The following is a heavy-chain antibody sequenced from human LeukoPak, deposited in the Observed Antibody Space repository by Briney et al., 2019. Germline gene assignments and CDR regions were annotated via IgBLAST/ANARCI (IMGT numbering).Heavy chain of an antibody. CDR3: ARAKPNYYYYMDV. V-gene: IGHV4-59*12. J-gene: IGHJ6*03. CDR2: VYYSGST. Sequence: KPSETLSLTCTVSGGSISSYYWSWIRQPPGKGLECIGYVYYSGSTNYNPSLKSRVTMSVDTSKNQFSLKLSSVTAADTAVYYCARAKPNYYYYMDVWGKGTTVTVSS. CDR1: GGSISSYY.